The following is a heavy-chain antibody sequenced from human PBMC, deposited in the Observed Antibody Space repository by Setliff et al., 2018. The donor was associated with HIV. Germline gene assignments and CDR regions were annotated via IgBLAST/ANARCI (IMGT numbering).Heavy chain of an antibody. CDR3: GKDMGNRRGVDY. CDR1: GFIFSDYW. D-gene: IGHD3-10*01. V-gene: IGHV3-7*05. Sequence: GGSLRLSCVTSGFIFSDYWMSWVRQAPGKGLEWVANIRQDGGETHYVDSVKGRFTISRDNSKNSLFLQMTSRRTEDTALYYWGKDMGNRRGVDYWGQGTLVTVSS. J-gene: IGHJ4*02. CDR2: IRQDGGET.